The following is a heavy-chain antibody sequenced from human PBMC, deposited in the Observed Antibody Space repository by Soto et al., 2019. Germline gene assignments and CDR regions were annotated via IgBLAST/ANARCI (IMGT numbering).Heavy chain of an antibody. CDR3: AKDRKVRGVHFDY. Sequence: GGSLRLSCAASGFTFSSYAMSWVRQAPGKGLEWVSAISGSGGSTYYEDSVKGRFTNSRDNSKNTLYLQMNSLRAEDTAVYYCAKDRKVRGVHFDYWGQGTLVTVSS. V-gene: IGHV3-23*01. J-gene: IGHJ4*02. D-gene: IGHD3-10*01. CDR2: ISGSGGST. CDR1: GFTFSSYA.